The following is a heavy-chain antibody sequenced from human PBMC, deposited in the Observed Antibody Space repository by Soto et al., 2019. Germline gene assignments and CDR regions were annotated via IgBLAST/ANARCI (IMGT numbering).Heavy chain of an antibody. J-gene: IGHJ6*02. CDR3: AKDISGSTNYYYGMDV. Sequence: QVQLVESGGGEVQPGRSLRLSCAASGFTFSSYGMHWVRQAPGKGLEWVAVISYDGSNKYYADSVKGRFTISRDNSKNTLYLQMNSLRAEDTAVYYCAKDISGSTNYYYGMDVWGQGTTVTVSS. D-gene: IGHD6-25*01. V-gene: IGHV3-30*18. CDR2: ISYDGSNK. CDR1: GFTFSSYG.